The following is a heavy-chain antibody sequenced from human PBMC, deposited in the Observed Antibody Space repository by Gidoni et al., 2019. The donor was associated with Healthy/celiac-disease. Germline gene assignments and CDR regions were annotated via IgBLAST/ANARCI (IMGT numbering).Heavy chain of an antibody. Sequence: QVQLVESGGGLVKPGGSLRLSCAASGFTFSDYYMSWIRQAPGKGLEWVSYISSSGSTIYYADSVKGRFTISRDNAKNSLYLQMNSLRAEDTAVYYCARDLLRLKYCSGGSCYSGRNLDYWGQGTLVTVSS. CDR3: ARDLLRLKYCSGGSCYSGRNLDY. CDR1: GFTFSDYY. CDR2: ISSSGSTI. J-gene: IGHJ4*02. V-gene: IGHV3-11*01. D-gene: IGHD2-15*01.